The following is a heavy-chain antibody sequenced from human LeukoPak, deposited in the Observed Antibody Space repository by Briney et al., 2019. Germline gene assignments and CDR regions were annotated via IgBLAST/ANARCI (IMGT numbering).Heavy chain of an antibody. V-gene: IGHV4-59*08. CDR1: GGSISSYY. CDR2: IYYSGST. D-gene: IGHD4-23*01. J-gene: IGHJ4*02. CDR3: ARHDYGGNSVEFDY. Sequence: SETLSLTCTVSGGSISSYYWSWIRQPPGKGLEWIGYIYYSGSTNYNPSLKSRVTISVDTSKNQFSLKLSSVTAADTAVYYCARHDYGGNSVEFDYWGQGTLVTVPS.